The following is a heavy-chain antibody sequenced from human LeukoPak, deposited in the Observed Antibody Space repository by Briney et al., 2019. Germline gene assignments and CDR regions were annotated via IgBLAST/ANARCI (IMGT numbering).Heavy chain of an antibody. V-gene: IGHV3-23*01. J-gene: IGHJ3*02. D-gene: IGHD6-19*01. CDR3: TTGVAGVDAFDI. Sequence: AGGSLRLSCAASGFTFSNFAMSWVRQAPGKGLEWVSAISGSGGSTYYADSVKGRFTISRDNSKNTLYLQMNSLKTEDTAVYYCTTGVAGVDAFDIWGQGTMVTVSS. CDR2: ISGSGGST. CDR1: GFTFSNFA.